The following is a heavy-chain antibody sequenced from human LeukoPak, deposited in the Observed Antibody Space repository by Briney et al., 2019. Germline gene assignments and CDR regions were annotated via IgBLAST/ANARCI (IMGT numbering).Heavy chain of an antibody. CDR2: ISGDGGST. Sequence: GGSVTLFCTASGSTFDDYDFHWPRQAPGKGLQWVSLISGDGGSTYYADSVKGRFTISRDNSKNSLYLQMNSLRTEDTALYYCAKGIIVAAFDYWGQGTLVNVSS. D-gene: IGHD5-12*01. CDR1: GSTFDDYD. V-gene: IGHV3-43*02. CDR3: AKGIIVAAFDY. J-gene: IGHJ4*02.